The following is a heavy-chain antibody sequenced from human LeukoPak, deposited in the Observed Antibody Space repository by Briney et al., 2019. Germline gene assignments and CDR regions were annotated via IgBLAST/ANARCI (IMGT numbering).Heavy chain of an antibody. V-gene: IGHV3-53*04. D-gene: IGHD7-27*01. CDR3: SRVDTWGSLYYYGMDV. CDR2: IYSGGST. CDR1: GFTLSSNY. Sequence: GGSLRLSCAASGFTLSSNYMSWVRQAPGKGREWVAVIYSGGSTYYTDSVMGRFTISRHNSQNTLFLQINTLKAEYTAVYYFSRVDTWGSLYYYGMDVWGQGTTVTVSS. J-gene: IGHJ6*02.